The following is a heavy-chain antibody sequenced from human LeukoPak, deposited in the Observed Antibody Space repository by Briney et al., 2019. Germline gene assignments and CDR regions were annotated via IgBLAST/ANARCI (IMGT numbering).Heavy chain of an antibody. Sequence: QTGGSLRLSCAASGFTFSSYGMHWVRQAPGKGLEWVAFIRYDGSNKYYADSVKGRFTISRDNSKNTLYLQMNSLRAEDTAVYYCAKDGYYYDSSGYYFDYWGQGTLVTVSS. J-gene: IGHJ4*02. CDR1: GFTFSSYG. V-gene: IGHV3-30*02. D-gene: IGHD3-22*01. CDR2: IRYDGSNK. CDR3: AKDGYYYDSSGYYFDY.